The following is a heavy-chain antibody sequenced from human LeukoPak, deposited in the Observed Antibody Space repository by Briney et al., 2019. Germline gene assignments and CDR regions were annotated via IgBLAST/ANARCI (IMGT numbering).Heavy chain of an antibody. CDR3: ARGIRDHAFDI. CDR2: INPSGGST. Sequence: GGSVKVSCKASGYTFTSYYMHCVRQAPGQGLEWMGIINPSGGSTSYAQKFQGRVTMTRDTSTSTVYMELSSLRSEDTAVYYCARGIRDHAFDIWGQGTMVTVSS. V-gene: IGHV1-46*01. J-gene: IGHJ3*02. CDR1: GYTFTSYY. D-gene: IGHD2-21*01.